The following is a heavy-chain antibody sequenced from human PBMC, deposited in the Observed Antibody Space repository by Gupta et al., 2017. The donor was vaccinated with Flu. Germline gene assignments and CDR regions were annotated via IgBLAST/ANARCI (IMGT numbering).Heavy chain of an antibody. J-gene: IGHJ4*02. CDR1: GGSISSSSYY. D-gene: IGHD2-15*01. CDR3: ARTLPNCSGGTCFDY. Sequence: QLQLQMSGPGLVKPSETLSLTCTVSGGSISSSSYYWGWIRQPPGKGLEWIGNIFYTGITHYAPSLKSRVTMYIDTSKNQFSLKLSSVTAADTAVYYCARTLPNCSGGTCFDYWGQGTLVTISS. V-gene: IGHV4-39*01. CDR2: IFYTGIT.